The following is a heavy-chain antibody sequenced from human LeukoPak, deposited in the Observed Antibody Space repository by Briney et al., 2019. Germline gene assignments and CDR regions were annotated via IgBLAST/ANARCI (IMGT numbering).Heavy chain of an antibody. CDR3: ARDTGYYGSGGFDY. CDR1: GGSISSSY. D-gene: IGHD3-10*01. V-gene: IGHV4-4*07. CDR2: IYTSGST. J-gene: IGHJ4*02. Sequence: SETLSLTCTVSGGSISSSYWSWIRQPAGKGLDWIGRIYTSGSTNYNPSLKSRVTMSLDTSKNQFSLKLSSVTAADTAVYYCARDTGYYGSGGFDYWGQGTLVTVSS.